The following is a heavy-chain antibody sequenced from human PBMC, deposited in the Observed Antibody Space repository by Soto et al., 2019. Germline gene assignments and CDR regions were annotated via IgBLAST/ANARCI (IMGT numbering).Heavy chain of an antibody. CDR3: ARDPGRWLPSSGGMDV. D-gene: IGHD3-10*01. Sequence: QVQLVQSGAEVKKPGSSVKVSCKASGGTFSSYAISWVRQAPGQGLEWMGGIIPIFGTANYAQKFHGRVTITADESTSTAYMELSSLRSEDTAVYYCARDPGRWLPSSGGMDVWGQGTTVTVSS. J-gene: IGHJ6*02. CDR1: GGTFSSYA. CDR2: IIPIFGTA. V-gene: IGHV1-69*01.